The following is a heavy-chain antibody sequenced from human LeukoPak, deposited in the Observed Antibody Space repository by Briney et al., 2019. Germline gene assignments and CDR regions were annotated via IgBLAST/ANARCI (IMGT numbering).Heavy chain of an antibody. D-gene: IGHD3-10*01. V-gene: IGHV1-69*01. CDR2: IIPIFGTA. Sequence: SVKVSCKASGGTFSSYAISWVRQAPGQGLEWMGGIIPIFGTANYAQKFQGRVTITADESTSTAYMELSSLRSEDTAVYYCARVILNYYGSGSYHPYYYGMDVWGQGTTVTVSS. J-gene: IGHJ6*02. CDR3: ARVILNYYGSGSYHPYYYGMDV. CDR1: GGTFSSYA.